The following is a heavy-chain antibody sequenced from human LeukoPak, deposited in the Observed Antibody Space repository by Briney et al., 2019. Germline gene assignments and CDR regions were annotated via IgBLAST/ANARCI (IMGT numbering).Heavy chain of an antibody. CDR1: GYTFTGYY. V-gene: IGHV1-2*02. CDR3: ARGGYWVSGYYYYGMDV. Sequence: GSVKVSCKASGYTFTGYYMHWVRQAPGQGLEWMGWINPNSGGTNYAQKFQGRVTMTRDTSISTAYMELSRLRSDDTAVYYCARGGYWVSGYYYYGMDVWGQGTTVTVSS. D-gene: IGHD3-16*01. CDR2: INPNSGGT. J-gene: IGHJ6*02.